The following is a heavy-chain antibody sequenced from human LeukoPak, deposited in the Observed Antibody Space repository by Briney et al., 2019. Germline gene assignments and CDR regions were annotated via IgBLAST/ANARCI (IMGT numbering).Heavy chain of an antibody. J-gene: IGHJ5*02. CDR3: ASYRSSTSCNPS. V-gene: IGHV1-69*05. CDR1: GGTFSSYA. CDR2: IIPIFGTA. Sequence: SVKVSCKASGGTFSSYAISWVRQAPGQGLEWMGGIIPIFGTANYAQKFQGRVTITTDESTSTAYMELSSLRSEDTAVYYCASYRSSTSCNPSWGQGTLVTVSS. D-gene: IGHD2-2*01.